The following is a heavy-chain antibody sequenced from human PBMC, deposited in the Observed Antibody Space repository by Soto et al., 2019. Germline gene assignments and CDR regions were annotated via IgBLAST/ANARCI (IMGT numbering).Heavy chain of an antibody. Sequence: SETLSLTCAVYAGSFSGYYWSWIRQPPGKGLEWIGEIKHSGSTNYNPSLKSRVTISVDTSKNQFSLKLSSVTAADTAVYYCARGVFGVVKRGGAYYMDVWGKGTTVTVSS. CDR1: AGSFSGYY. J-gene: IGHJ6*03. D-gene: IGHD3-3*01. CDR3: ARGVFGVVKRGGAYYMDV. CDR2: IKHSGST. V-gene: IGHV4-34*01.